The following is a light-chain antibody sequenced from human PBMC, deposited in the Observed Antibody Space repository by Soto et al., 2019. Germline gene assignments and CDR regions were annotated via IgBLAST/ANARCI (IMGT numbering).Light chain of an antibody. CDR1: SGHSSYG. CDR3: QTWGTGVHVV. J-gene: IGLJ2*01. V-gene: IGLV4-69*02. CDR2: VDSDGSH. Sequence: QSVLTQSPSASASLGASVKLTCTLSSGHSSYGIAWHQQQPEKGPRYLMKVDSDGSHSKGDGIPDRFSGSSSGAERYLTISSLQSEDEADYYCQTWGTGVHVVFGGGT.